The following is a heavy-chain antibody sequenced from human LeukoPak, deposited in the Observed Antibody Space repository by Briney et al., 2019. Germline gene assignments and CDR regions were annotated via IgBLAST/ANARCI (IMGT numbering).Heavy chain of an antibody. J-gene: IGHJ4*02. CDR2: IFPGGSV. CDR1: GGSISEGNHF. Sequence: SETLSLTCTVSGGSISEGNHFWTWLRQPAGKGLEWIGRIFPGGSVNYNPSLESRLTLSIDTSKNQFSLELTSVTAADTAMYFWGFSEVDFWGQGTLATVSS. CDR3: GFSEVDF. V-gene: IGHV4-61*02. D-gene: IGHD6-25*01.